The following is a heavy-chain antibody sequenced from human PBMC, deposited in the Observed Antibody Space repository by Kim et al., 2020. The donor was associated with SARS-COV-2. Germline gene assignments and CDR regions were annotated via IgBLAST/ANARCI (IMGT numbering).Heavy chain of an antibody. V-gene: IGHV3-23*01. CDR3: AKNHGGYFEH. Sequence: GTTYYADSVKGQFTISRDKTKNTLYLRMNDLRAENTAVYYCAKNHGGYFEHWGQGTLVTVSS. CDR2: GTT. J-gene: IGHJ1*01.